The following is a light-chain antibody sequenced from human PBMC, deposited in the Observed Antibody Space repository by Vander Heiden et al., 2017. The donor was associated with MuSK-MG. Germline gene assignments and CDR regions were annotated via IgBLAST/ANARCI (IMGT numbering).Light chain of an antibody. CDR1: VLAKKY. J-gene: IGLJ3*02. Sequence: SYEPTQPSSVSVSPGQTARLTCPGDVLAKKYARWFQQKPGQPPVLVIYKDSERPSGIPERFSGSSSGTTVTLTISGAQVEDEADYYCYSAADNKGVFGGGTKLTVL. V-gene: IGLV3-27*01. CDR3: YSAADNKGV. CDR2: KDS.